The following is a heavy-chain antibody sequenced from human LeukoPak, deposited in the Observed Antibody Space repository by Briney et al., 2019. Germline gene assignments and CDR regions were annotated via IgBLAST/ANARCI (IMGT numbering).Heavy chain of an antibody. D-gene: IGHD3-3*01. Sequence: QSGGSLRLSCGASGFAFSNYAMTWVRQAPGKGLEWVSSIRGSGGYTNYADSVKGRFIISRDNSKNTLYLQMSSLRVEDTAVYYCAKAFSRVVTPVRNYYYMDVWGKGTTVTVSS. CDR1: GFAFSNYA. V-gene: IGHV3-23*01. CDR3: AKAFSRVVTPVRNYYYMDV. J-gene: IGHJ6*03. CDR2: IRGSGGYT.